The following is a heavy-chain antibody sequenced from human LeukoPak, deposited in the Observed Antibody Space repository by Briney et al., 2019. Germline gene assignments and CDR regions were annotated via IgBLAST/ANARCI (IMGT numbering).Heavy chain of an antibody. Sequence: QSGGSLRLSCAASGFDFNIYEMNWVRQAPGKGLEWVSYISADGATIYYADSVKGRFTISRDNLKSSLFLQMSSLRAEDTAVYYCAGSRYPEPQDLNYWGQGTLVIVS. V-gene: IGHV3-48*03. CDR1: GFDFNIYE. J-gene: IGHJ4*02. CDR2: ISADGATI. CDR3: AGSRYPEPQDLNY. D-gene: IGHD3-10*01.